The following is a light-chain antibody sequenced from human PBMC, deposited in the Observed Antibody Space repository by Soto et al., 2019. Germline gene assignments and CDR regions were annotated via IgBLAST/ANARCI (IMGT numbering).Light chain of an antibody. J-gene: IGLJ3*02. V-gene: IGLV1-40*01. CDR1: SSNIGAGYD. Sequence: QSVLTQPPSVSGAPGQRVTISCTGSSSNIGAGYDVHWYQQLPGTAPKPLIYGNSNRPSGVPDRCSGSKSGTSASLAITGXXXXXXXXXXCQSYDSSLSGWVFGGGTQLTV. CDR3: QSYDSSLSGWV. CDR2: GNS.